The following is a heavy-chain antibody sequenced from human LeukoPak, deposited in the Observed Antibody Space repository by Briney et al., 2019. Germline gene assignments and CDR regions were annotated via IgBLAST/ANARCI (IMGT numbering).Heavy chain of an antibody. Sequence: PGGSLRLSCAASGFSFSSYGIHWVRQAPGKGLEWVAAISSDGSNKHFADSVKGRFTISRDNSKNTLYLQMSSLRAEDTAMYYCASYGDNSFDYWGQGTLVTVSS. CDR2: ISSDGSNK. J-gene: IGHJ4*02. D-gene: IGHD4-17*01. V-gene: IGHV3-30*03. CDR1: GFSFSSYG. CDR3: ASYGDNSFDY.